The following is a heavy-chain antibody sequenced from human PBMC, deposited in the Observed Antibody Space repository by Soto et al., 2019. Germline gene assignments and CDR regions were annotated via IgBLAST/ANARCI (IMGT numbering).Heavy chain of an antibody. CDR2: ISIKGQGI. CDR3: AKDRAYPRDYFHY. CDR1: GFTFSSYA. Sequence: GGSLRLSCAASGFTFSSYAMSWVRQAPGKGLEWVSAISIKGQGIYYADSVRGRFTISRDNSRNTVFLHMDSLRAEDTAVYYCAKDRAYPRDYFHYWGQGTLVTVSS. V-gene: IGHV3-23*01. J-gene: IGHJ4*02.